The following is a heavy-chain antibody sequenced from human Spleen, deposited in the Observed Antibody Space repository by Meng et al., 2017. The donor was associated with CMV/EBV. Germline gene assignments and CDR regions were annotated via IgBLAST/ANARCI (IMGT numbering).Heavy chain of an antibody. V-gene: IGHV4-39*07. Sequence: LQLRESAAGLVKPPETLSLSCTVSGGSISSSSYYWGWIRQPPGKGLEWIGSIYYSGSTYYNPSLKSRVTISVDTSKNQFSLKLSSVTAADTAVYYCARETHDSSGYFFDYWGQGTLVTVSS. D-gene: IGHD3-22*01. CDR3: ARETHDSSGYFFDY. J-gene: IGHJ4*02. CDR2: IYYSGST. CDR1: GGSISSSSYY.